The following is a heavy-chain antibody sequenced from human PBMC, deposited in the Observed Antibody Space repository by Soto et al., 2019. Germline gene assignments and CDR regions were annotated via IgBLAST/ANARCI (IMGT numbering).Heavy chain of an antibody. Sequence: QVQLVESGGGVVQPGRSLRLSCAASGFTFSSYAMHWVRQAPGKGLEWVAVISYDGSNKYYADSVKGRFTISRDNSKNTLSLQMNSLRAEDTAVYYCARDHYAYSSSWYYFDYCGQGTLVTVSS. CDR1: GFTFSSYA. D-gene: IGHD6-13*01. V-gene: IGHV3-30-3*01. CDR2: ISYDGSNK. J-gene: IGHJ4*02. CDR3: ARDHYAYSSSWYYFDY.